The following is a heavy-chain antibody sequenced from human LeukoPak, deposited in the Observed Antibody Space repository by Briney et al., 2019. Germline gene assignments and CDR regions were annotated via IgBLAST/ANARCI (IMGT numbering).Heavy chain of an antibody. J-gene: IGHJ3*02. CDR2: IYYSGST. CDR1: GGSISSNY. D-gene: IGHD3-3*01. CDR3: ARGVVKRAFDI. V-gene: IGHV4-59*01. Sequence: PSETLSLTCTVSGGSISSNYWSWIRQPPGRGLEWIGYIYYSGSTNYNPSLKSRVTISVDTSKNQFSLKLSSVTAADTAVYYCARGVVKRAFDIWGQGTMVTVSS.